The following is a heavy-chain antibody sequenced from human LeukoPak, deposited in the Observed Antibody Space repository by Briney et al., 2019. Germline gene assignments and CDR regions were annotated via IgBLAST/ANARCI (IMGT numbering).Heavy chain of an antibody. J-gene: IGHJ4*02. CDR3: ARGLTYYYGSGSYFLDY. CDR2: IYYSGST. Sequence: SETLSLTCTVSGGSISSYYWGWIRQPPGKGLEWIGYIYYSGSTNYNPSLKSRVTISVDTSKNQFSLKLSSVTAADTAVYYCARGLTYYYGSGSYFLDYWGRGTLVTVSS. CDR1: GGSISSYY. D-gene: IGHD3-10*01. V-gene: IGHV4-59*01.